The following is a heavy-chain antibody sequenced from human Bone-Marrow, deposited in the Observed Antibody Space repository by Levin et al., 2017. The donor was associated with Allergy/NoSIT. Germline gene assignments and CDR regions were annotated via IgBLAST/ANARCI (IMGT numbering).Heavy chain of an antibody. Sequence: PGGSLRLSCAASGFTFSSYAMSWVRQAPGKGLEWVSAISGSGGSTYYADSVKGRFTISRDNSKNTLYLQMNSLRAEDTAVYYCAKVKQRTYYDFWSGYDNWFDPWGQGTLVTVSS. D-gene: IGHD3-3*01. J-gene: IGHJ5*02. CDR2: ISGSGGST. CDR3: AKVKQRTYYDFWSGYDNWFDP. V-gene: IGHV3-23*01. CDR1: GFTFSSYA.